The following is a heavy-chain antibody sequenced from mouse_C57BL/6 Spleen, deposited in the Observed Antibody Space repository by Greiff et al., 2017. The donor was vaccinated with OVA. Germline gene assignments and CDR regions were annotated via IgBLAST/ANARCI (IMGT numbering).Heavy chain of an antibody. J-gene: IGHJ3*01. V-gene: IGHV1-64*01. CDR2: IHPNSGST. D-gene: IGHD1-1*01. CDR1: GYTFTSYW. CDR3: ARSWDYYGSSYWFAY. Sequence: VQLQQPGAEPVKPGASVKLSCKASGYTFTSYWMHWVKQRPGQGLEWIGMIHPNSGSTNYNEKFKSKATLTVDKSSSTAYMQLSSLTSEDSAVYYCARSWDYYGSSYWFAYWGQGTLVTVSA.